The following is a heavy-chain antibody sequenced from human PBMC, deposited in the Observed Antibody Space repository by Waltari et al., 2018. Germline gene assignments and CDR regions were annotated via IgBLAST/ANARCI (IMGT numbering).Heavy chain of an antibody. D-gene: IGHD1-1*01. V-gene: IGHV4-34*02. J-gene: IGHJ4*02. CDR2: TTDSERT. CDR3: ARGDGTGKYGY. CDR1: GGSFRGYY. Sequence: QVQLQQWGAGLLKPSETLSLTCAVYGGSFRGYYWSWIRQPPGKGLEWIGKTTDSERTKYNPDLKSRISIAVDTSKNQFSLTVFSVTAADAAVYYCARGDGTGKYGYWGQGTRVTVSS.